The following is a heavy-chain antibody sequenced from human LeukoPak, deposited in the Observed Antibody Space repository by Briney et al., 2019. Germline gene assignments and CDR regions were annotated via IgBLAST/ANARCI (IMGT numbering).Heavy chain of an antibody. D-gene: IGHD6-13*01. J-gene: IGHJ4*02. V-gene: IGHV4-34*01. CDR2: INHSGST. CDR3: ARALYSSSCDY. Sequence: SETLSLTCAVYGGSFSGYYWSWIRQPPGKGLEWIGEINHSGSTNYNPSLKSRVTISVDTSKNQFSLKLSSVTAADTAVYYCARALYSSSCDYWGQGTLVTVSS. CDR1: GGSFSGYY.